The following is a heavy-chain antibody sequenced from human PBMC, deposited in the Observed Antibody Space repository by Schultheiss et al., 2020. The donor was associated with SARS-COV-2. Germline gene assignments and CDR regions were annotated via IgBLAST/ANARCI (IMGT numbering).Heavy chain of an antibody. V-gene: IGHV4-34*01. CDR3: ARGVSGYSYGKADY. CDR2: INHSGST. CDR1: GGSFSGYY. J-gene: IGHJ4*02. D-gene: IGHD5-18*01. Sequence: SETLSLTCAVYGGSFSGYYWSWIRQPPGKGLEWIGEINHSGSTNYNPSLKSRLTISVDTSKNQFSLKLSSVTAADTAVYYCARGVSGYSYGKADYWGQGTLVTVSS.